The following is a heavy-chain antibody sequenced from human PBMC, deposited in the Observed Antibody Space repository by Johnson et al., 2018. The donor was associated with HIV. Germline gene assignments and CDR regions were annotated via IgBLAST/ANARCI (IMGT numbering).Heavy chain of an antibody. J-gene: IGHJ3*02. V-gene: IGHV3-30-3*01. D-gene: IGHD6-19*01. CDR1: GFTFSSYA. Sequence: QMQLVESGGGVVQPGRSLRLSCAASGFTFSSYAMHWVRQAPGKGLEWVAVISYDGSNKYYADSVKGRFTISRDNSKNTLYMQMNSLRAEDTAVYYCARARLYSSGWNGTDAFDIWGQGTMVTVSS. CDR2: ISYDGSNK. CDR3: ARARLYSSGWNGTDAFDI.